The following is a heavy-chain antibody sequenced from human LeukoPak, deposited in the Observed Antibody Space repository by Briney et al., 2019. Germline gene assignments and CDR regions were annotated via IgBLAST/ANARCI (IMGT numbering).Heavy chain of an antibody. CDR2: IYSSGST. V-gene: IGHV4-4*07. Sequence: SETLSLTCTVSGDSISNYYWHWIRQPAGKGLDWIGRIYSSGSTNYNPSLESRVSMSVDTSINQFSLHLTSMTAADTAVYYCARANYGDYEDAFDIWGQGTMVTVSS. D-gene: IGHD4-17*01. CDR3: ARANYGDYEDAFDI. CDR1: GDSISNYY. J-gene: IGHJ3*02.